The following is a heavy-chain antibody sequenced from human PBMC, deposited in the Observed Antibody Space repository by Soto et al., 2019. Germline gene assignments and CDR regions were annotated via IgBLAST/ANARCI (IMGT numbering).Heavy chain of an antibody. CDR2: IYNSGST. Sequence: PGGSLRLSCAASGFIVSSNYMTWVRQAPGKGLEWVSVIYNSGSTYYADSVKGRFTISRDNSKNMLYLQMNSLRAEDTAVYYCAGPRGNEEYWGQGTLVTVSS. CDR3: AGPRGNEEY. V-gene: IGHV3-66*01. CDR1: GFIVSSNY. J-gene: IGHJ4*02. D-gene: IGHD1-1*01.